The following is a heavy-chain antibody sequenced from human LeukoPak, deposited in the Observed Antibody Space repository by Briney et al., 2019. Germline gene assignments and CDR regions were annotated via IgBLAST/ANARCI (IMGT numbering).Heavy chain of an antibody. CDR1: GYSFTSYW. CDR2: IYPGDSDT. V-gene: IGHV5-51*01. Sequence: GESLKISCKGSGYSFTSYWIGWVRQMPGKGLEWMGIIYPGDSDTRYSPSFQGQVTISADKSIGTAYLQWSSLKASGTAMYYCARLVGYCGGDCYPSGADYWGQGTLVTVSS. D-gene: IGHD2-21*02. CDR3: ARLVGYCGGDCYPSGADY. J-gene: IGHJ4*02.